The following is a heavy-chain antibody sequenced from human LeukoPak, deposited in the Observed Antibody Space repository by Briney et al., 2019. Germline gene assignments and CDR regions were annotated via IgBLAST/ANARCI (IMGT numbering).Heavy chain of an antibody. CDR2: ISGSGGSR. CDR1: GFTFSSYA. Sequence: GGSLRLSWAAAGFTFSSYAMSWVRQAPGKGQEWVSAISGSGGSRYYADSVKGRFTISRDNSKNTLYLQMNSLRAEDTAVYYCAKRATRGYSGYGHFDYWGQGTLVTVSS. V-gene: IGHV3-23*01. D-gene: IGHD5-12*01. J-gene: IGHJ4*02. CDR3: AKRATRGYSGYGHFDY.